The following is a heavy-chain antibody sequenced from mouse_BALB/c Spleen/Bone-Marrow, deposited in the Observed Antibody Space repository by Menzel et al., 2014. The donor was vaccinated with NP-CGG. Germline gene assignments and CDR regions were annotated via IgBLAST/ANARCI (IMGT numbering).Heavy chain of an antibody. CDR1: GYTFSSYW. D-gene: IGHD1-1*01. Sequence: VKLMESGAELMKPGASVKISCKATGYTFSSYWIEWVKQRPGHGLEWIGEILPGSGSTNYNEKFKGKATFTADTSSNTAYMQLSRLTSEDSAVYYCARHYYGSSHFAYWGQGTLVTVSA. CDR2: ILPGSGST. CDR3: ARHYYGSSHFAY. V-gene: IGHV1-9*01. J-gene: IGHJ3*01.